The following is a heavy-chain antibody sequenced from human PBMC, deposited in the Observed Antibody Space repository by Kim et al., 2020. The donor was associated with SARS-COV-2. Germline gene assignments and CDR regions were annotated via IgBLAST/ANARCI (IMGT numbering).Heavy chain of an antibody. CDR3: AKTYSSGWYEG. Sequence: TYYADSVKGRFTISRDNSKNSLYLQMNSLRTEDTALHYCAKTYSSGWYEGWGQGTLVTVSS. J-gene: IGHJ4*02. V-gene: IGHV3-43*01. CDR2: T. D-gene: IGHD6-19*01.